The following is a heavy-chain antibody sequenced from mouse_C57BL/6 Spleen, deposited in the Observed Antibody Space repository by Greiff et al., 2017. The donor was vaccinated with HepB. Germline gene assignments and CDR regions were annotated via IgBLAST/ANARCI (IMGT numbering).Heavy chain of an antibody. CDR2: ISSGSSTI. V-gene: IGHV5-17*01. CDR1: GFTFSDYG. D-gene: IGHD2-2*01. J-gene: IGHJ3*01. CDR3: ARPDYGSFAY. Sequence: DVKLVESGGGLVKPGGSLKLSCAASGFTFSDYGMHWVRQAPEKGLEWVAYISSGSSTIYYADTVKGRFTISRDNAKNTLFLQMTSLRSEDTAMYYCARPDYGSFAYWGQGTLVTVSA.